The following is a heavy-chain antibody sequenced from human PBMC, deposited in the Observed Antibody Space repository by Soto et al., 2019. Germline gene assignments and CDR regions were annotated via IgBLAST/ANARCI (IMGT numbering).Heavy chain of an antibody. CDR3: ARDWGAPGRGSALGYYYHFGMDV. CDR2: IKEDGSDE. CDR1: GFTFSTYW. Sequence: EVQLVEAGGGLVQPGGSLRLSCAASGFTFSTYWMNWVRQAPGKGLQWVANIKEDGSDEYYVDSVKGRFTISRDNAKNSLYLDMNSLRGEDTAVYYCARDWGAPGRGSALGYYYHFGMDVWGQGTTVTVPS. D-gene: IGHD3-16*01. J-gene: IGHJ6*02. V-gene: IGHV3-7*05.